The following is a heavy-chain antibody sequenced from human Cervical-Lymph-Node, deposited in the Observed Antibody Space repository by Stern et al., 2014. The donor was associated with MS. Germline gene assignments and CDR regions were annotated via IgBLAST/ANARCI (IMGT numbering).Heavy chain of an antibody. CDR2: VRWDDDK. CDR1: GFSLTTTGTC. V-gene: IGHV2-70*13. CDR3: VRDSYDGHHNS. J-gene: IGHJ4*02. D-gene: IGHD3-16*01. Sequence: QVTLKESGPALVKPTQTLTLTCSFSGFSLTTTGTCVSWVRQPPGKALEWLARVRWDDDKYYITSLKARLTISKDTSKDQVVLTMTNMDPVDTATYYCVRDSYDGHHNSWGQGILVTVSS.